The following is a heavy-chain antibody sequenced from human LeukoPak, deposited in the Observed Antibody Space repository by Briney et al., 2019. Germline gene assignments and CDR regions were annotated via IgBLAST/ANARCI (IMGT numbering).Heavy chain of an antibody. V-gene: IGHV1-8*02. J-gene: IGHJ4*02. CDR3: ARYDSSGYTF. D-gene: IGHD3-22*01. Sequence: ASVKVSCKASGGTFSSYAISWVRQAPGHGLEWMGLMNPNSGNTGYAQKFQGRVTMTRNTSISTAYMELSSLRSEDTAVYYCARYDSSGYTFWGQGTLVTVSS. CDR2: MNPNSGNT. CDR1: GGTFSSYA.